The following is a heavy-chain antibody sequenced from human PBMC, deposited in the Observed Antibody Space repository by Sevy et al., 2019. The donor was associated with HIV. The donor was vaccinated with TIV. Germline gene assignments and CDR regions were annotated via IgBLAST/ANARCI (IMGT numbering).Heavy chain of an antibody. V-gene: IGHV3-48*03. Sequence: GGSLRLSCTASGFTFSSYEMNWVRQAPGKGLEWVSYITNSCSSIYYSDSVKGRFTISRDNAKNSLSIQMKSLRAEDTAVYYCARDLPPSATTVAPLDYWGRGTLVTVSS. D-gene: IGHD4-17*01. CDR3: ARDLPPSATTVAPLDY. J-gene: IGHJ4*02. CDR1: GFTFSSYE. CDR2: ITNSCSSI.